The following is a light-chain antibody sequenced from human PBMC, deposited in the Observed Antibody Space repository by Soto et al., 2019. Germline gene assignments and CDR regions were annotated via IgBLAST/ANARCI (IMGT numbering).Light chain of an antibody. J-gene: IGKJ5*01. V-gene: IGKV3-11*01. Sequence: EIVLTQSPATLSLSPGERATLSCRASQSISNYLAWYQQKPGQAPRLLIYDASNRATGIPARFSGSGSGTDFILTISSLEPEDFVVYYCQQRSNWPPRITFGQGTRLE. CDR2: DAS. CDR3: QQRSNWPPRIT. CDR1: QSISNY.